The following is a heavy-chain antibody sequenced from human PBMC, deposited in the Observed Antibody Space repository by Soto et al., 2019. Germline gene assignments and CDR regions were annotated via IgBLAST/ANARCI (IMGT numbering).Heavy chain of an antibody. Sequence: QVQLVESGGGVVQPGRSLRLSCAASGFTFSSYGMHWVRQAPGKGLEWVAVIWYDGSNKYYADSVKGRFTISRDNSKNTLYLQMNSLRAEDTAVYYCARDTQALPTSGFDYWGQGTLVTVSS. V-gene: IGHV3-33*01. CDR3: ARDTQALPTSGFDY. J-gene: IGHJ4*02. D-gene: IGHD3-10*01. CDR2: IWYDGSNK. CDR1: GFTFSSYG.